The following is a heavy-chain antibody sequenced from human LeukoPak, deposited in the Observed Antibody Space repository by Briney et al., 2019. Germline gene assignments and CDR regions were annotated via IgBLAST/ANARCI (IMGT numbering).Heavy chain of an antibody. Sequence: GGSLRLSCAAFGFTFDDYAMHWVRKPPGKGLEWVSGIGWNSDIIGYGDSVKGRFTISRDNAKNSLYLQMNSLRAEDTALYYCAKSSYYYDSSGTPFDYWGQGTLVTVSS. D-gene: IGHD3-22*01. CDR3: AKSSYYYDSSGTPFDY. CDR2: IGWNSDII. J-gene: IGHJ4*02. CDR1: GFTFDDYA. V-gene: IGHV3-9*01.